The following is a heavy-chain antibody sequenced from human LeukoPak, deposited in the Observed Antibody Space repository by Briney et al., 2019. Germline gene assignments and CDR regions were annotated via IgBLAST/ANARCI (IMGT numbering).Heavy chain of an antibody. J-gene: IGHJ4*02. CDR3: VKEAGGPGGDY. CDR2: ISSNGGST. CDR1: GFTFSSFA. Sequence: GGSLRLSCSASGFTFSSFAMHWVRQAPGKGLEYVSVISSNGGSTYYTDSVRGRFTITRDNSKNTVYLQMSSLRVEDTAVYYCVKEAGGPGGDYWGQGTLVTVSS. D-gene: IGHD3-10*01. V-gene: IGHV3-64D*09.